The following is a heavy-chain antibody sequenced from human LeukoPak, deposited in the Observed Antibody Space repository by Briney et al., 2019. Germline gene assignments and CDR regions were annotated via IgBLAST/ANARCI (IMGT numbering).Heavy chain of an antibody. CDR3: ARDTLSGYYFEGAFDI. Sequence: SETLSLTCAVSGGSRATGGYSSSWIRQPPGKGLEWIGYIYHDGNTYYNPSLKSRVTISVDTSKNQFSLKLSSVTAADTAVYYCARDTLSGYYFEGAFDIWGQGAMVTVSS. J-gene: IGHJ3*02. CDR2: IYHDGNT. V-gene: IGHV4-30-2*01. CDR1: GGSRATGGYS. D-gene: IGHD3-22*01.